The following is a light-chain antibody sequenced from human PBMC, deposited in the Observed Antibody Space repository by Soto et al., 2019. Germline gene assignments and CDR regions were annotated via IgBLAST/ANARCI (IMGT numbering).Light chain of an antibody. CDR3: MHTLQTPT. CDR2: LAA. Sequence: DIVMTQSPLSLSVTPGEPASISCRSSQSLLHINGYNYLDWYLQKPGQSPQLLMYLAAHRASGVPDRFSGSGSGTDFTLKISRVAAEDVGVYYCMHTLQTPTFGPGTKGDI. CDR1: QSLLHINGYNY. V-gene: IGKV2-28*01. J-gene: IGKJ3*01.